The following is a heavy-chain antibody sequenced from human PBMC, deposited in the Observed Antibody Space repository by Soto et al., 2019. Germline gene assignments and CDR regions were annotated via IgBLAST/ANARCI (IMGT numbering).Heavy chain of an antibody. CDR1: ESSFSSKA. Sequence: VGPRRLPRVASESSFSSKAISWYRQAPGKGLEWVSAISGTTDNTYYADSVKGRFTISRENSKNTLYLQMNSLRAEDTALYYCARSLRGVIIDFDSWGQGTLVTVSS. V-gene: IGHV3-23*01. CDR3: ARSLRGVIIDFDS. CDR2: ISGTTDNT. J-gene: IGHJ4*02. D-gene: IGHD3-10*01.